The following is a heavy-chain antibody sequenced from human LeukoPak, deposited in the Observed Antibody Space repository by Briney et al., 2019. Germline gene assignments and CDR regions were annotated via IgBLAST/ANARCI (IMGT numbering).Heavy chain of an antibody. Sequence: SETLSLTCTVSGGSISSSSYYRGWIRQPPGKGLEWIGSIYYSGSTYYNPSLKSRVTISVDTSKNQFSLKLSSVTAADTAVYYCARHVGWSHAFDIWGQGTMVTVSS. CDR2: IYYSGST. CDR1: GGSISSSSYY. CDR3: ARHVGWSHAFDI. J-gene: IGHJ3*02. D-gene: IGHD6-19*01. V-gene: IGHV4-39*01.